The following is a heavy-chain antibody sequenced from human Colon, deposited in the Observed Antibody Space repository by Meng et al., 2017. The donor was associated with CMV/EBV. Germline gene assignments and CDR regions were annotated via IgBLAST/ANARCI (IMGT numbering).Heavy chain of an antibody. V-gene: IGHV4-30-4*08. CDR1: DSITSGDYY. CDR2: IYYTGST. CDR3: AREPGYYDFWRDSFHS. D-gene: IGHD3-3*01. J-gene: IGHJ5*01. Sequence: DSITSGDYYWSWIRQPPGKGLEWIGYIYYTGSTYYSPSLESRLTISLDTSNNRFSLRLTSVTAADTAVYYCAREPGYYDFWRDSFHSWGQGTLVTVSS.